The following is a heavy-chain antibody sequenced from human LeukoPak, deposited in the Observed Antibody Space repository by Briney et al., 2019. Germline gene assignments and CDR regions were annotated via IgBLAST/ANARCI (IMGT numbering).Heavy chain of an antibody. V-gene: IGHV4-59*01. D-gene: IGHD2/OR15-2a*01. CDR1: GGSISSYY. J-gene: IGHJ4*02. CDR2: IYYSGST. CDR3: ARQTAICHFDY. Sequence: PSETLSLTCTVSGGSISSYYWSWIRQPPGKGLEWIWYIYYSGSTNYNPSLKSRVTISVDTSKNQFSLKLSSVTAADTAVYYCARQTAICHFDYWGQGTLVTVSS.